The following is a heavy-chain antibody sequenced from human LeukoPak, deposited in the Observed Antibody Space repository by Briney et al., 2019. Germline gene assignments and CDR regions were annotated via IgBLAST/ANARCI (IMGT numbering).Heavy chain of an antibody. D-gene: IGHD6-13*01. J-gene: IGHJ3*02. CDR1: GYTLTELS. V-gene: IGHV1-24*01. CDR3: ATVGVLRQQLVEFFDI. Sequence: ASVKVSCKVSGYTLTELSMHWVRQAPGKGLEWMGGFDPEDGETIYAQKFQGRVTMTEDTSTDTAYMELSSLRSEDTAVYYCATVGVLRQQLVEFFDIWGQGTMVTVSS. CDR2: FDPEDGET.